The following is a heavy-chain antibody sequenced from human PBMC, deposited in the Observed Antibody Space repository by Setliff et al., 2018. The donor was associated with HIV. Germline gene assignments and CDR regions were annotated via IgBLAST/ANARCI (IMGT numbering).Heavy chain of an antibody. CDR1: GFTFSSNW. V-gene: IGHV3-7*03. J-gene: IGHJ4*02. Sequence: GGSLRLSCVASGFTFSSNWLSWVRQAPGKGLEWVANIKQDGSEKYYVDSVKGRFTISRDNTKNSLYLQINSLRAEDTAMYYCARDLFPYYHDSRPNYPPAYWGQGTLVTVSS. D-gene: IGHD3-22*01. CDR2: IKQDGSEK. CDR3: ARDLFPYYHDSRPNYPPAY.